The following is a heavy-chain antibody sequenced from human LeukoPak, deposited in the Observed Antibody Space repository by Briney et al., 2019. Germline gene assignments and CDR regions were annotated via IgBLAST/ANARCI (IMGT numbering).Heavy chain of an antibody. CDR3: AKDGVYSSGYFDY. Sequence: GGSLRLSCAASGFTFSSYGMHWVRQAPGKGLEWVAVIWYDGSNKYYADPVKGRFTISRDNSKNTLYLQMNSLRAEDTAVYYCAKDGVYSSGYFDYWGQGTLVTVSS. CDR1: GFTFSSYG. CDR2: IWYDGSNK. J-gene: IGHJ4*02. D-gene: IGHD6-19*01. V-gene: IGHV3-33*06.